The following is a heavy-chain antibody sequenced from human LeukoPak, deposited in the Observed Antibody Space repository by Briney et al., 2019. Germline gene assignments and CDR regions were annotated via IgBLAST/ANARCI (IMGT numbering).Heavy chain of an antibody. CDR2: IGADGRST. Sequence: PGGSLRLSCAASGFTFSTYVMTWVRQAPGKGLEWVPAIGADGRSTDYADSVKGRFTISRDISKNTLYLQMNSLRAEDTALYYCTGRVGGTPDHWGLGTLVTVSS. D-gene: IGHD1-26*01. J-gene: IGHJ5*02. CDR1: GFTFSTYV. CDR3: TGRVGGTPDH. V-gene: IGHV3-23*01.